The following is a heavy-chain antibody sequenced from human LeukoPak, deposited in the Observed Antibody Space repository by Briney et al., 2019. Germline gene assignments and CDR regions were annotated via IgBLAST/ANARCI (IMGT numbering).Heavy chain of an antibody. J-gene: IGHJ4*02. CDR1: GGSFSGYY. CDR3: ARRRILTGYLAN. D-gene: IGHD3-9*01. CDR2: INHSGST. V-gene: IGHV4-34*01. Sequence: PSETLSLTCAVYGGSFSGYYWGWIRQPPGKGLEWIGEINHSGSTNYNPSLKSRVTISVDTSKNQFSLKLSSVTAADTAVYYCARRRILTGYLANWGQGTLVTVSS.